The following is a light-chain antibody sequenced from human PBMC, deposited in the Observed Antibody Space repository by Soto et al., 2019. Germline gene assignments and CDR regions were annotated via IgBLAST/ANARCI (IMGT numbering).Light chain of an antibody. V-gene: IGKV3-20*01. Sequence: ELVLTQSPGTLSLSPGESAALSCRASHTISSSYLAWYQQKPGQAPRLLMYGISRRATGIPDRFSGSGSGTDFTLTITRLEPEDFAVYYCQQYVTSSPRTFGQGTKVEIK. CDR1: HTISSSY. CDR2: GIS. J-gene: IGKJ1*01. CDR3: QQYVTSSPRT.